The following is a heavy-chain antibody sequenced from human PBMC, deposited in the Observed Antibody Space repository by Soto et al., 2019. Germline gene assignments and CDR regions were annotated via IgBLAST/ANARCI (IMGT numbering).Heavy chain of an antibody. V-gene: IGHV4-59*03. D-gene: IGHD3-22*01. CDR2: VYHSGSA. Sequence: SETLSLTCAVSGVPISDYYWSWISQPPGKGQEWIGYVYHSGSANYNPSLKNRVTMSEDRTKNQISLRLSSVTDADTAVYYCAGYGQMYITTWSYDYWGQGILVTVSS. J-gene: IGHJ4*01. CDR1: GVPISDYY. CDR3: AGYGQMYITTWSYDY.